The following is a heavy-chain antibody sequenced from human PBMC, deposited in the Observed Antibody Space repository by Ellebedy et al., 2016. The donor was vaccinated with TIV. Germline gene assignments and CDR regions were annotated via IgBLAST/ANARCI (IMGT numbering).Heavy chain of an antibody. V-gene: IGHV1-3*01. CDR2: INADNGIT. CDR1: GYTFTTYA. CDR3: ARATHYYVDTPMVKEFGP. Sequence: AASVKVSCKASGYTFTTYAIHWVRQAPGQRLAWVGWINADNGITKYSQKFECRATLTRDTSATTAYMELSSLRSEDTAVYYCARATHYYVDTPMVKEFGPWGQGTLVTVSS. D-gene: IGHD5-18*01. J-gene: IGHJ5*02.